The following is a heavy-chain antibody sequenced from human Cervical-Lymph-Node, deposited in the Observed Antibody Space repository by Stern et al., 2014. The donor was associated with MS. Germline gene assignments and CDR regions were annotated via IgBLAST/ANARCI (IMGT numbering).Heavy chain of an antibody. CDR1: GFTFSSYG. J-gene: IGHJ4*02. V-gene: IGHV3-33*01. CDR2: IWYDGSNK. Sequence: DQLVESGGGVVQPGRSLRLSCAASGFTFSSYGMHWVRQAPGKGLEWVAVIWYDGSNKYYADSVKGRFTISRDNSKNTLYLQMNSLRAEDTAVYYCARDRGRAAAGRTYWGQGTLVTVSS. D-gene: IGHD6-13*01. CDR3: ARDRGRAAAGRTY.